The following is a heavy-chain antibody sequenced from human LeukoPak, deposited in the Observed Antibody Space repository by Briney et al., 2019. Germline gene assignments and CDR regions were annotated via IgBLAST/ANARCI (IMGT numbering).Heavy chain of an antibody. CDR2: IISNENSA. CDR1: GFTFSSYW. J-gene: IGHJ3*02. Sequence: GGSLRLSCAASGFTFSSYWMYWVRQAPGKGLVWVSRIISNENSATYADSVKGRFTISRDNAKNTLYLQMNSLRAEDTAVYYCVRGGIASAFDIWGQGTMVTVSS. D-gene: IGHD6-13*01. CDR3: VRGGIASAFDI. V-gene: IGHV3-74*01.